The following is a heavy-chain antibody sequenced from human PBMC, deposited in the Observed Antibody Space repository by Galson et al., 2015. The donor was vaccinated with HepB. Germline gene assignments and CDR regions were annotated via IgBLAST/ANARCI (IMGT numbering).Heavy chain of an antibody. Sequence: SLRLSCAASGFTFSSYAMSWVRQAPGKGLEWVSAISGSGGSTYYADSVKGRFTISRDNSKNTLYLQMNSLRAEDTAVYYCAKEGEALPGSYWEYYMDVWGKGTTVTVSS. J-gene: IGHJ6*03. CDR3: AKEGEALPGSYWEYYMDV. CDR1: GFTFSSYA. CDR2: ISGSGGST. V-gene: IGHV3-23*01. D-gene: IGHD3-10*01.